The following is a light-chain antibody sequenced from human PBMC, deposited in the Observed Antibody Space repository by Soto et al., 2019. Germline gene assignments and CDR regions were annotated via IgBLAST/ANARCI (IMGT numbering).Light chain of an antibody. CDR2: DAS. Sequence: DFQMTQSPSTLSAYVGDRVTITCRASQSIFNWLAWYQQKPGKAPNLLIYDASSLQSGVPARFSGSGSGTEFTLTISSLQPDDSATYYCHQYKSATFGQGTKLEI. J-gene: IGKJ2*01. V-gene: IGKV1-5*01. CDR3: HQYKSAT. CDR1: QSIFNW.